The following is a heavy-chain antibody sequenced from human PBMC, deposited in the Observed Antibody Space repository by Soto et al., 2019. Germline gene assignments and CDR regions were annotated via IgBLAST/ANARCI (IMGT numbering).Heavy chain of an antibody. J-gene: IGHJ4*02. CDR2: INDSGST. CDR1: DGSIRGYH. Sequence: PSETLCLTCAVDDGSIRGYHGSWIRQPPGKGLEWISEINDSGSTEYNPSLKSRVTISVDTPKNPFSLRLTSVTAADTAVYYCARPSRTSGYLQPGGIDYRGQGTLVTVSS. D-gene: IGHD5-12*01. V-gene: IGHV4-34*01. CDR3: ARPSRTSGYLQPGGIDY.